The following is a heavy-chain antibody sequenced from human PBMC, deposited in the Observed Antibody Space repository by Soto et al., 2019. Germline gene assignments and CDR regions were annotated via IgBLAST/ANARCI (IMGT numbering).Heavy chain of an antibody. J-gene: IGHJ6*02. Sequence: SETLSLTCSVSGCSISNPIYYWSWILQPPGKGLEWIGSIFYSGSAYYNPSLKSRVTMSVDTSQHQFSLNLSSVTAADTAVYYFARGLGYCSGWSGSVPYYYYYYDMDLWGQGTTVTVSS. D-gene: IGHD6-19*01. CDR3: ARGLGYCSGWSGSVPYYYYYYDMDL. V-gene: IGHV4-39*01. CDR1: GCSISNPIYY. CDR2: IFYSGSA.